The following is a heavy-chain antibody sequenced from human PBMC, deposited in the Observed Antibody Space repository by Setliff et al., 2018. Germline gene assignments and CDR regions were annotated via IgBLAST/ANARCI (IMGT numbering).Heavy chain of an antibody. V-gene: IGHV3-7*03. CDR1: GFTFGSFY. CDR2: IRPDGSET. CDR3: ARDRISRYYDKSWSGYADH. D-gene: IGHD3-3*01. J-gene: IGHJ4*02. Sequence: GGSLRLSCAASGFTFGSFYMTWVRQAPGKGLEWVANIRPDGSETGSVDSVKGRFTISRDNAKNSLYLQMDSLRAEDTAVYYCARDRISRYYDKSWSGYADHWGQGTLVTVSS.